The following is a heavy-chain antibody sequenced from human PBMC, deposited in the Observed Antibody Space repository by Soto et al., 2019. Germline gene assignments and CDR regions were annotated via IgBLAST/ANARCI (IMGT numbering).Heavy chain of an antibody. D-gene: IGHD2-2*01. CDR1: GFTFSSYA. J-gene: IGHJ5*02. Sequence: WGSLRLSCAASGFTFSSYAMSWVRQAPGKGLEWVSAISGSGGSTYYADSVKGRFTISRDNSKNTLYLQMNSLRAEDTAVYYCAKVPGVVVPAAIWFDPWGQGTLVTVSS. V-gene: IGHV3-23*01. CDR2: ISGSGGST. CDR3: AKVPGVVVPAAIWFDP.